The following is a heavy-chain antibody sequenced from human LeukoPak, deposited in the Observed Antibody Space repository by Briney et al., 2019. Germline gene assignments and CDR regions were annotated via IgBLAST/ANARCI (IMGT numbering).Heavy chain of an antibody. CDR2: IYYGGNT. V-gene: IGHV4-59*01. CDR3: ARLTRRSGNYFDY. Sequence: SETLSLTCTVSGGSISSYYWSWIRQPPGKGLEWIGNIYYGGNTNYNPSLQSRVTISVDTSKSQFSLKLSSVTAADTAVYYCARLTRRSGNYFDYWGQGTLVTVSS. D-gene: IGHD1-1*01. CDR1: GGSISSYY. J-gene: IGHJ4*02.